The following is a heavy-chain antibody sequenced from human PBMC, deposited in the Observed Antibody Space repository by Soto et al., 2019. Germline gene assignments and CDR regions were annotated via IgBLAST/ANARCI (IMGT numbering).Heavy chain of an antibody. J-gene: IGHJ4*02. CDR1: GGGNLRDYR. D-gene: IGHD2-21*01. CDR2: IIPKLGSA. Sequence: QVQLVQSGAEVKEPGSSVKVSCKASGGGNLRDYRTTWVRRAPGQGLEWMGGIIPKLGSANYGQNFQGRVSVTADESTKAVYRELRNLRCDHTAVYCCARGGDGYNPGAGYGGQGTPVTVSS. CDR3: ARGGDGYNPGAGY. V-gene: IGHV1-69*01.